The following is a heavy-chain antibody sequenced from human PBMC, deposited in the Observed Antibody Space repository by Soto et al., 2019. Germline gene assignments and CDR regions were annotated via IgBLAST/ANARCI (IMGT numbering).Heavy chain of an antibody. CDR1: GFTFSSCG. CDR3: AKDALESGYDFGCVDY. J-gene: IGHJ4*02. V-gene: IGHV3-30*18. D-gene: IGHD5-12*01. Sequence: QVQLVESGGGVVQPGRSLRLSCAASGFTFSSCGMHWVRQAPGKGLEWVAVISYDGSNKYYADSVKGRFTISRDNSKNTLYLQMNSLRAEDTAVYYCAKDALESGYDFGCVDYWGQGTLVTVSS. CDR2: ISYDGSNK.